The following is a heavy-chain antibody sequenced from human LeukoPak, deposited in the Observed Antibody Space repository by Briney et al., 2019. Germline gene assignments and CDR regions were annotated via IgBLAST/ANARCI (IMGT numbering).Heavy chain of an antibody. J-gene: IGHJ4*02. V-gene: IGHV3-30-3*01. Sequence: PGRSLRLSCAASGFTFSSYAMHWVRQAPGKGLEWVAVISYDGSNKYYADSVKGRFTISRDNSKNTLYLQMNSLRAEDTAVYYCARDKDYDFRSGYLLPGDYWGQGTLVTVSS. CDR3: ARDKDYDFRSGYLLPGDY. CDR1: GFTFSSYA. D-gene: IGHD3-3*01. CDR2: ISYDGSNK.